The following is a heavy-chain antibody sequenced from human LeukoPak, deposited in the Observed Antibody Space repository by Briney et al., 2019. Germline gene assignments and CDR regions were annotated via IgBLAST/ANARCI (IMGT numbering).Heavy chain of an antibody. CDR2: ISSSSNTI. V-gene: IGHV3-48*02. CDR1: GFTFSSYS. Sequence: GGSLRLSCAASGFTFSSYSMNWVRQAPGKGLEWVSYISSSSNTIYYADSVKGRFTISRDNAKNSLFLQMNSLRDEDTSVYYCARDPVGATGLPFFDYWGQGTLVTVSS. D-gene: IGHD1-26*01. J-gene: IGHJ4*02. CDR3: ARDPVGATGLPFFDY.